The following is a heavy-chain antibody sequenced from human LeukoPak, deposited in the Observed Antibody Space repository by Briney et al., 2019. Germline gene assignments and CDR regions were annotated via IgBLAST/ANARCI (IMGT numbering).Heavy chain of an antibody. Sequence: GGSLRLSCAASEFTYVRYAMNWVRQAPGKGLEWVSYISSSSFKIGYADSVKGRFTISRDNSKNSLYLQMDSLRVEDTAVYYCVRDPSYGSSWYYYMDVWGKGTTVTVSS. CDR1: EFTYVRYA. J-gene: IGHJ6*03. CDR3: VRDPSYGSSWYYYMDV. CDR2: ISSSSFKI. V-gene: IGHV3-48*04. D-gene: IGHD6-13*01.